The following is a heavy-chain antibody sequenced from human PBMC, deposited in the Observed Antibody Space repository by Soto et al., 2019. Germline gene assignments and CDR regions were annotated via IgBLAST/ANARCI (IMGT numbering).Heavy chain of an antibody. CDR1: GFTFGDYA. V-gene: IGHV3-49*03. J-gene: IGHJ4*02. CDR2: IRSKAYGGTT. CDR3: TRDRSQGLVSASDY. Sequence: GGSLRLSCTASGFTFGDYAMSWFRQAPGKGLEWVGFIRSKAYGGTTEYAASVKGRFTISRDDSKSIAYLQMNSLKTEDTALYYGTRDRSQGLVSASDYWGQGTRVTGSS. D-gene: IGHD6-19*01.